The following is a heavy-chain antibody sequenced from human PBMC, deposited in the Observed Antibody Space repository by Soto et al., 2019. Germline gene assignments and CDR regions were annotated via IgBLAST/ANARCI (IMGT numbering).Heavy chain of an antibody. CDR3: ARRYGSGHNNNLLRFDT. V-gene: IGHV1-18*01. J-gene: IGHJ5*02. D-gene: IGHD3-10*01. CDR2: ISVYNGHT. CDR1: GYSFSSYG. Sequence: QVQLMQSGAEVKKPGASVKVSCKASGYSFSSYGISWVRQAPGQGLEWMGWISVYNGHTNYAQKFQGRVTMTTDTSTSIAYMELRSLRSDDTAVYYCARRYGSGHNNNLLRFDTWGQGTLVTVSS.